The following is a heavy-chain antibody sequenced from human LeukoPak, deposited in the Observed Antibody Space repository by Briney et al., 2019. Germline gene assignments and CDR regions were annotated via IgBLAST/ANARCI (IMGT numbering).Heavy chain of an antibody. J-gene: IGHJ6*02. CDR1: GYTSSRHY. Sequence: ASVKVSCKTSGYTSSRHYIHWVRQAPGQGLEWLGIINTSGATTRYGQNFKGRVTATRDTSTSTVYMEMSSLNSEDTAVYYCARGLESSGWYGMDVWGQGTTIIVSS. V-gene: IGHV1-46*01. D-gene: IGHD6-19*01. CDR2: INTSGATT. CDR3: ARGLESSGWYGMDV.